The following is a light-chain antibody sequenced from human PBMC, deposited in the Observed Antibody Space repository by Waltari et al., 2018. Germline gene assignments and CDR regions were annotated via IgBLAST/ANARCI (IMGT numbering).Light chain of an antibody. CDR2: GAS. Sequence: VLLTQSPASLSVSPGDTVILSCRASQSVRTNLVWYQQKAGQAPRTLIYGASTRASGVPSRFSGSGSETDFTLIISSLQPEDIATYYCQQYEYLPTFGPGTKVDIK. J-gene: IGKJ3*01. CDR1: QSVRTN. CDR3: QQYEYLPT. V-gene: IGKV3-15*01.